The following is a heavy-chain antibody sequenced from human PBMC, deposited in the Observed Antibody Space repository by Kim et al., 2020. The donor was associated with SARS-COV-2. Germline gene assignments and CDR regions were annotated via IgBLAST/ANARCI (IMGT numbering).Heavy chain of an antibody. CDR1: GFTFSSYW. CDR2: IKQDGSEK. J-gene: IGHJ5*02. Sequence: GGSLRLSCAASGFTFSSYWMSWVRQAPGKGLEWVANIKQDGSEKYYVDSVKGRFTISRDNAKNSLYLQMNSLRAEDTAVYYCARVMGPPGIAVADPGYNWFDPWGQGTLVTVSS. CDR3: ARVMGPPGIAVADPGYNWFDP. V-gene: IGHV3-7*03. D-gene: IGHD6-19*01.